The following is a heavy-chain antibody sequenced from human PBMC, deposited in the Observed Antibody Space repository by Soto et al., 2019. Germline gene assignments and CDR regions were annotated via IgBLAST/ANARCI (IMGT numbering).Heavy chain of an antibody. CDR1: GGSISSRTYY. CDR2: TYYSGTT. Sequence: QLQLQGSGPGLVKPSETLSLTCTVSGGSISSRTYYWGWIRQPPGKGLEWIGSTYYSGTTYYNPSLRSRVTISADTPKNQFSLKLSSVTAADTAVYYCAARRDFRHSYGYFEHWGQETLVTVSS. CDR3: AARRDFRHSYGYFEH. V-gene: IGHV4-39*01. J-gene: IGHJ5*02. D-gene: IGHD5-18*01.